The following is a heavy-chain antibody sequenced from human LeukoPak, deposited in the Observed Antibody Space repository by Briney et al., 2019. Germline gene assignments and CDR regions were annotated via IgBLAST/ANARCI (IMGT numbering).Heavy chain of an antibody. J-gene: IGHJ4*02. CDR1: GYTFTGYY. Sequence: ASVKVSCKASGYTFTGYYMHWVRQAPGQGLEWMGWTNPNSGGTNYAQKFQGRVTMTRDTSISTAYMELSRLRSDDTAVYYCARVSDDILTGYLFDYWGQGTLVTVSS. V-gene: IGHV1-2*02. CDR3: ARVSDDILTGYLFDY. CDR2: TNPNSGGT. D-gene: IGHD3-9*01.